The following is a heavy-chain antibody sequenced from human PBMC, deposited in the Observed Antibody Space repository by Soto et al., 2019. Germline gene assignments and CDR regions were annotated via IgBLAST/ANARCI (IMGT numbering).Heavy chain of an antibody. J-gene: IGHJ4*02. CDR2: TYYSGST. D-gene: IGHD6-13*01. Sequence: SETLSLACTVSGGSMIAYYWRWMRQPPGKGLQWIGYTYYSGSTTYNPSLKSRVTISVDSSKNQFSLKLDSVTPADTAVYYCARVRGTAGKRYFDYWGPGTLVTVSS. CDR1: GGSMIAYY. CDR3: ARVRGTAGKRYFDY. V-gene: IGHV4-59*01.